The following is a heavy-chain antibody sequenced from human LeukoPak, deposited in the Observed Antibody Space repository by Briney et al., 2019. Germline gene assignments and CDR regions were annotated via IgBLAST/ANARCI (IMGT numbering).Heavy chain of an antibody. CDR3: ANMGYSYAPGLFDP. J-gene: IGHJ5*02. CDR1: GGSISSYY. V-gene: IGHV4-59*12. Sequence: SETLSLTCTVSGGSISSYYWSWIRQPPGKGLGWFGYIYYSGSTNYNPSLKSRVTMSVDTSKNQFSLKLSSVTAADTAVYYCANMGYSYAPGLFDPWGQGTLVTVSS. D-gene: IGHD5-18*01. CDR2: IYYSGST.